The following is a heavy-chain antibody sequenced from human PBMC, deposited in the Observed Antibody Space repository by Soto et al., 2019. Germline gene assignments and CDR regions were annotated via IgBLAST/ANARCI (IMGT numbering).Heavy chain of an antibody. CDR2: INTDNGNT. D-gene: IGHD6-19*01. CDR1: GYTFTSCA. V-gene: IGHV1-3*04. CDR3: ARDRAVDWYFDL. Sequence: QVQIVQSGAEVKKPGASVKVSCKASGYTFTSCAIHWVRQAPGQRPEWMGWINTDNGNTKYSQRFQGRVTITRDTSANTASVELTNLRSEDTAIYYCARDRAVDWYFDLWGRGTLVTVSS. J-gene: IGHJ2*01.